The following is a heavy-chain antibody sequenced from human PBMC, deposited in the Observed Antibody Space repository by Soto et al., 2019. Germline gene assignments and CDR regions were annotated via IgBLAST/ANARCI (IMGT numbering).Heavy chain of an antibody. CDR3: ARDRSEIVVVDAFDI. Sequence: PGGSLRLSCAASGFTFSSYGMHWVRQAPGKGLEWVAVIWYDGSNKYYADSVKGRFTISRDNSKNTLYLQMNSLRAEDTAVYYCARDRSEIVVVDAFDIWGQGTMVTVSS. CDR2: IWYDGSNK. D-gene: IGHD3-22*01. J-gene: IGHJ3*02. V-gene: IGHV3-33*01. CDR1: GFTFSSYG.